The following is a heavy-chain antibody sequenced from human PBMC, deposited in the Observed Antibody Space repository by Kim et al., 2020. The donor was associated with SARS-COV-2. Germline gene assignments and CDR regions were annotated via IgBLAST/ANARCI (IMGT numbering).Heavy chain of an antibody. D-gene: IGHD3-10*01. Sequence: GGSLRRSCAASGFTFSSYGMHWVRQAPGKGLEWVAVISYDGSNKYSADSVKGRFTITRDNSKNTLYLQINSLRAEATAEYYCTPYGSGGFYGLDVWGQGT. V-gene: IGHV3-30*03. J-gene: IGHJ6*02. CDR1: GFTFSSYG. CDR3: TPYGSGGFYGLDV. CDR2: ISYDGSNK.